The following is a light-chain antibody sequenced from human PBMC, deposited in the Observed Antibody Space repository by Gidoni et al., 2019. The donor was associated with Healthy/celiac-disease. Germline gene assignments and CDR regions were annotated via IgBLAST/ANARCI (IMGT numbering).Light chain of an antibody. J-gene: IGKJ3*01. CDR1: QSVSSN. CDR2: GAS. CDR3: QQYNNWHLFT. Sequence: EIVITQSPATLSVSPGERATLSCSASQSVSSNLAWYQQKPGQAPRLLIYGASTRATGIPARFSGSGSGTEFTLTISSLQSEDFAVYYCQQYNNWHLFTFGPGTKVDIK. V-gene: IGKV3-15*01.